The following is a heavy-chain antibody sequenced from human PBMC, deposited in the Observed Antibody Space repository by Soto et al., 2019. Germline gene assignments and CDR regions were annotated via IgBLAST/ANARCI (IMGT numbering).Heavy chain of an antibody. D-gene: IGHD2-21*02. Sequence: EVRLVESGGGLVQPGGSLRLSCAASGFTFSDHYMDWVRQSQGKGLEWVGRIRNKANNYITHYGASVKGRITISSDDSKNPLYLQMNSLNTGDTAVYYCASVPVVMTAIQGADFDQWGQGTLVTVSS. CDR3: ASVPVVMTAIQGADFDQ. CDR1: GFTFSDHY. V-gene: IGHV3-72*01. CDR2: IRNKANNYIT. J-gene: IGHJ4*02.